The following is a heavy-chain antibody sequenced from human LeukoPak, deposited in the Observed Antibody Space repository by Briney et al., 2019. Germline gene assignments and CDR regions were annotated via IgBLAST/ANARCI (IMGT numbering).Heavy chain of an antibody. CDR1: GFTFSDHY. D-gene: IGHD2-2*02. CDR2: IKQDGSEK. CDR3: ATTHQLLYGDAFDI. V-gene: IGHV3-7*01. J-gene: IGHJ3*02. Sequence: PGGSLRLSCAASGFTFSDHYMDWVRQAPGKGLEWVANIKQDGSEKHYVDSVKGRFTISRDNAKNSLYLQMNSLRAGDTAVYYCATTHQLLYGDAFDIWGQGTMVTVSS.